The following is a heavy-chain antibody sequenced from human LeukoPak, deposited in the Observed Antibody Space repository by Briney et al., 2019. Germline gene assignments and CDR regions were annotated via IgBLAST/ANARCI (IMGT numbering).Heavy chain of an antibody. D-gene: IGHD3-16*01. CDR2: MYYSGST. J-gene: IGHJ4*02. CDR3: ARDGGRYFDY. V-gene: IGHV4-31*03. CDR1: GGSISSGGYY. Sequence: SETLSLTCTVSGGSISSGGYYWSWIRQHPGTGLEWIGYMYYSGSTYYNPSLKSRVTISVDTSKNQFSLKLSSVTAADTAVYYCARDGGRYFDYWGQGTLVTVSS.